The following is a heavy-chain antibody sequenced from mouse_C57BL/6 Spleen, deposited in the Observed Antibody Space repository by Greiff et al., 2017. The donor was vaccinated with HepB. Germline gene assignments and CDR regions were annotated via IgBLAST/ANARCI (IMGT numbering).Heavy chain of an antibody. CDR1: GYTFTSYW. Sequence: QVQLQQPGAELVRPGSSVKLSCKASGYTFTSYWMHWVKQMPIQGLEWIGNIDPSDSETHYNQKFKDKATLTVDKSSSTAYMQLSSLTSEDSAVYYCARVGIYYDHYYAMDYWGQGTSVTVSS. CDR3: ARVGIYYDHYYAMDY. D-gene: IGHD2-4*01. V-gene: IGHV1-52*01. J-gene: IGHJ4*01. CDR2: IDPSDSET.